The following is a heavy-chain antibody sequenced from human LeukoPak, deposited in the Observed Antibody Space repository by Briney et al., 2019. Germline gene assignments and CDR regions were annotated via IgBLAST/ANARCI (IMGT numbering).Heavy chain of an antibody. V-gene: IGHV3-64D*09. CDR1: GFTFSRYG. J-gene: IGHJ6*02. D-gene: IGHD3-22*01. CDR3: VNPGWYYDSSGYSYYYGMDV. CDR2: IVSNGDST. Sequence: QPGRSLRLSCAASGFTFSRYGMHWVRQAPGKGLEYVSAIVSNGDSTYYADSVKGRFTISRDNAKNTLYLQMSSLRPDDTAVYYCVNPGWYYDSSGYSYYYGMDVWGQGTTVTVSS.